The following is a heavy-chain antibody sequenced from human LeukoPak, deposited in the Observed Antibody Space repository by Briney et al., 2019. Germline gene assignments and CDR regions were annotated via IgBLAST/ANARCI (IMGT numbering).Heavy chain of an antibody. D-gene: IGHD2-2*02. V-gene: IGHV3-15*01. CDR2: IKSKSERGTT. J-gene: IGHJ4*02. CDR3: TSNLYCSTSSCYTLDN. Sequence: GGSLRLSCAASGFTFSNGWMSWVRQAPGKRLEWVGRIKSKSERGTTDYAAPVKGRFTISRDGSTNTVYLHMNSLKTEDTAVYFCTSNLYCSTSSCYTLDNWGQGTLVAVSP. CDR1: GFTFSNGW.